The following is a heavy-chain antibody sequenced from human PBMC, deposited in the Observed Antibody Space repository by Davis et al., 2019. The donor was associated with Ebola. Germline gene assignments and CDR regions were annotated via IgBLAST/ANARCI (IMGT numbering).Heavy chain of an antibody. V-gene: IGHV3-48*04. Sequence: PGGSLRLSCAASGFTFNSYSMNWVRQAPGKGLEWVSYISSNSRTIYYADSVKGRFTISRDNAKNSLYLQMNSLRAEDTAVYYCARGPSTGNSFTYWGQGTLVTVSS. CDR1: GFTFNSYS. J-gene: IGHJ4*02. D-gene: IGHD6-13*01. CDR3: ARGPSTGNSFTY. CDR2: ISSNSRTI.